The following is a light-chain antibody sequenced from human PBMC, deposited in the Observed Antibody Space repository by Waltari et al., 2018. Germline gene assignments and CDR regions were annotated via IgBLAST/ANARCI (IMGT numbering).Light chain of an antibody. V-gene: IGKV3-20*01. CDR3: QHYVRLPVT. J-gene: IGKJ1*01. CDR2: GAS. CDR1: QSVGRS. Sequence: EIVLTQSPGTLSLSPGERATLSCWASQSVGRSLAWYQQKRGQAPRLLIYGASTRATGVADRFSGSGSGTDFSLTISRLEPEDFAVDYCQHYVRLPVTFGQGTKVEI.